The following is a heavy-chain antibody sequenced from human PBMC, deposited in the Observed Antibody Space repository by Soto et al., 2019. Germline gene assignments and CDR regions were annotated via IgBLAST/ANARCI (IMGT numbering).Heavy chain of an antibody. D-gene: IGHD6-13*01. CDR3: ARDSAIAAAGDSDS. V-gene: IGHV4-59*12. Sequence: PSETLSLTCTVSGGSISSYYWSWIRQPPGKGLEWSGYIYYSGSTNYNPSLKSRVTISVDTSKNQFSLKLNSVTPEDTAVYYCARDSAIAAAGDSDSRRQGPLVTVS. J-gene: IGHJ4*02. CDR2: IYYSGST. CDR1: GGSISSYY.